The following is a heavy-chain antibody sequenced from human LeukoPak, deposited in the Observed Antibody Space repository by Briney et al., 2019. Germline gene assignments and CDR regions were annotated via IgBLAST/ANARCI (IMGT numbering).Heavy chain of an antibody. CDR2: INPKSGGT. CDR3: ARDNGDDYSNYGEYYYYYYMDV. V-gene: IGHV1-2*02. D-gene: IGHD4-11*01. J-gene: IGHJ6*03. CDR1: GYTFTGYY. Sequence: ASVKVFCKASGYTFTGYYMHWVRQAPGQGLEWMGWINPKSGGTNYAQKSQGRVTMTRDTSISTAYMELSRLRSDDTAVYYCARDNGDDYSNYGEYYYYYYMDVWGKGTTVTVSS.